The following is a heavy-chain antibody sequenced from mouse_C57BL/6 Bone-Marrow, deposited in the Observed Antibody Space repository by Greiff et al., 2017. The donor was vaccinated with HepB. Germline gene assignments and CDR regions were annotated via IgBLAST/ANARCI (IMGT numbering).Heavy chain of an antibody. CDR2: ISGGGGNT. V-gene: IGHV5-9*01. Sequence: EVMLVESGGGLVKPGGSLKLSCAASGFTFSSYTMSWVRQTPEKRLEWVATISGGGGNTYYPDSVKGRFTISRDNAKNTLYLQMSSLRSEDTALYYCARHNYYSNYGFAYWGQGTLVTVSA. D-gene: IGHD2-5*01. CDR1: GFTFSSYT. J-gene: IGHJ3*01. CDR3: ARHNYYSNYGFAY.